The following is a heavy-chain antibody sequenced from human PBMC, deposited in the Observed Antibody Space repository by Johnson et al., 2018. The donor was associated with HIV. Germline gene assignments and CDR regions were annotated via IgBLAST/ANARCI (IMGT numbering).Heavy chain of an antibody. V-gene: IGHV3-30*18. CDR3: AKSTQASIVRESGPYGAFDI. CDR1: GFSVSSNY. CDR2: ISYDGSNK. Sequence: QVQLVESGGGLVQPGGSLRLSCAASGFSVSSNYMSWVRQAPGKGLEWVAVISYDGSNKYYADSVKGRFTISRDNSKNTLYLQMNSLRAEDTALYYCAKSTQASIVRESGPYGAFDIWGQGTMVTVSS. J-gene: IGHJ3*02. D-gene: IGHD3-10*01.